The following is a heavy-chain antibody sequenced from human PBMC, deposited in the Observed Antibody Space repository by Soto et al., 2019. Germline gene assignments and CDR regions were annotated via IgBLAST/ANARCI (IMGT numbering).Heavy chain of an antibody. D-gene: IGHD6-19*01. J-gene: IGHJ4*02. CDR3: ARESGDSSGSDY. CDR1: GYTFTSYA. V-gene: IGHV1-3*01. Sequence: ASVKVSCKASGYTFTSYAMHWVRQAPGQRLEWMGWINAGNGNTKYSQKFQGRVTMTRNTSISTAYMELSSLRSEDTAVYYCARESGDSSGSDYWGQGTLVTVSS. CDR2: INAGNGNT.